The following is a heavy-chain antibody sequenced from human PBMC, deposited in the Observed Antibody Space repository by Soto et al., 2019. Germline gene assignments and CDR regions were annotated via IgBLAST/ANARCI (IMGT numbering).Heavy chain of an antibody. J-gene: IGHJ3*01. D-gene: IGHD2-2*01. V-gene: IGHV1-8*01. CDR2: MNPNSGNT. Sequence: ASVKVSCKTSGYTFTDYDINWVRQATGQGLEWMGWMNPNSGNTGYAQKFQGRVSMTRDTATSTAYMELSSLRSDDTAIYYCARDSSTTKTVWGQVTMVAVSS. CDR1: GYTFTDYD. CDR3: ARDSSTTKTV.